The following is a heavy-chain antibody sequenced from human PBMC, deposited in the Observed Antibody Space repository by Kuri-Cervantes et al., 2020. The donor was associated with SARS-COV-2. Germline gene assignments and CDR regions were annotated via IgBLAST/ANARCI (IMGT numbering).Heavy chain of an antibody. CDR3: ARGMVRGLIQYYYYGMDV. D-gene: IGHD3-10*01. CDR2: INPNSGGT. J-gene: IGHJ6*02. CDR1: GYTFTGYY. V-gene: IGHV1-2*04. Sequence: ASVKVSCKASGYTFTGYYMHWVRQAPGRGLEWMGWINPNSGGTNFAQKFQGWVTMTRDTSISTAYMELSRLRSDDTAVYYCARGMVRGLIQYYYYGMDVWGQGTTVTVSS.